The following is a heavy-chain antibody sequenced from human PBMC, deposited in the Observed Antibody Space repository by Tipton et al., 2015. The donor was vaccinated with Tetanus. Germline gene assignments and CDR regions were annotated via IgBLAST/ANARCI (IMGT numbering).Heavy chain of an antibody. Sequence: SLRLSCEVSGFIFSSYSMNWVRQAPGKGLEWVSSISSTSTYIYYADSLKGRFTISRDNAKNSVYLQMNSLRAEDTAVYYCASGSALDYWGQGTLVTVSS. CDR3: ASGSALDY. CDR2: ISSTSTYI. J-gene: IGHJ4*02. V-gene: IGHV3-21*01. CDR1: GFIFSSYS. D-gene: IGHD6-25*01.